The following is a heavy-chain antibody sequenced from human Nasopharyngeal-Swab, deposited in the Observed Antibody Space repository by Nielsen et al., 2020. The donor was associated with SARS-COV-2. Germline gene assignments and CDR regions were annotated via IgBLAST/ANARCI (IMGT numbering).Heavy chain of an antibody. J-gene: IGHJ5*02. CDR2: INNRGDDT. CDR1: GFIFSNYA. D-gene: IGHD5-12*01. V-gene: IGHV3-23*01. CDR3: VKDLAYDEVS. Sequence: GESLKISCAASGFIFSNYAMSWLRQAPGKGLEWVSTINNRGDDTHYVDSVRGRFTVSRDNSKNTLYLQMNSLRGEDTAIYYCVKDLAYDEVSWGQGTLVTVSS.